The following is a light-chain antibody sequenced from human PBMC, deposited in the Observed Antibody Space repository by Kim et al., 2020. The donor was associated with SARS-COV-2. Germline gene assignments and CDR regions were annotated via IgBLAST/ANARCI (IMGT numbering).Light chain of an antibody. V-gene: IGKV3-11*01. CDR3: QQRTDWPIT. Sequence: LSPGETAPLSCWASQSVGRFLAWYQQTPGLPPRLLIYGASNRATGIPARFSGSGSGTDFTLTISRLEPEDSAVYYCQQRTDWPITFGQGTRLEIK. CDR1: QSVGRF. J-gene: IGKJ5*01. CDR2: GAS.